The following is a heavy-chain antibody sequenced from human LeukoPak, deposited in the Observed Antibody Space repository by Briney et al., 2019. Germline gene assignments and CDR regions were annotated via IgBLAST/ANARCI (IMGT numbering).Heavy chain of an antibody. D-gene: IGHD3-10*01. V-gene: IGHV4-4*02. CDR1: GGSISSSNW. J-gene: IGHJ4*02. CDR2: IYHSGST. CDR3: ARVYYYGSGSFPLDY. Sequence: PSGTLSLTCAVSGGSISSSNWWSWVHQPPGKGLEWIGEIYHSGSTNYNPSLKSRVTISVDKSKNQFSLKLSSVTAADTAVYYCARVYYYGSGSFPLDYWGQGTLVTVSS.